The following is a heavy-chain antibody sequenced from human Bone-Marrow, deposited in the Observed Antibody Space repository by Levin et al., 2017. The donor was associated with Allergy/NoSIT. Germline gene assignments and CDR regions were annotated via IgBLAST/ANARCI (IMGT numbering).Heavy chain of an antibody. V-gene: IGHV3-74*01. D-gene: IGHD5-24*01. Sequence: PGGSLRLSCAASGFTFSSYWMHWVRQAPGKGLVWVSRINSDGSSTSYADSVKGRFTISRDNAKNTLYLQMNSLRAEDTAVYYCARVEMATIDAFDIWGQGTMVTVSS. CDR2: INSDGSST. J-gene: IGHJ3*02. CDR1: GFTFSSYW. CDR3: ARVEMATIDAFDI.